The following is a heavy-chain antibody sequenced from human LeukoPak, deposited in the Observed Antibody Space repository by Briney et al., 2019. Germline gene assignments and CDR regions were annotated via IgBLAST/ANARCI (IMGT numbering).Heavy chain of an antibody. CDR3: ARDSLLWFGESSPFDY. CDR2: IGAYNGNT. J-gene: IGHJ4*02. CDR1: GYTFTSYG. Sequence: ASVKVSCKASGYTFTSYGISWVRQAPGQGLEWMGWIGAYNGNTNYAQKLQGRVTMTTDTSTSTAYMELRSLKSDDTAVYYCARDSLLWFGESSPFDYWGQGTLVTVSS. D-gene: IGHD3-10*01. V-gene: IGHV1-18*01.